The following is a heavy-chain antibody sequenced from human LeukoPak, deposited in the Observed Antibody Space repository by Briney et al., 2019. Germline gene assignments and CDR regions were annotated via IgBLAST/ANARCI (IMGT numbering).Heavy chain of an antibody. J-gene: IGHJ6*04. Sequence: SETLSLTCTVSGGSISSYYWSWIRQPPGKGLEWIGYIYYSGSTNYNPSPKSRVTISVDTSKNQFSLKLSSVTAADTAVYYCARVNPLNPFDVWGKGTTVTVSS. V-gene: IGHV4-59*01. CDR2: IYYSGST. D-gene: IGHD1-14*01. CDR3: ARVNPLNPFDV. CDR1: GGSISSYY.